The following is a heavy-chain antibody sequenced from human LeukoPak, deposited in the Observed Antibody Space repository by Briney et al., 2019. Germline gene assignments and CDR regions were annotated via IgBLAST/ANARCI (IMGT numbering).Heavy chain of an antibody. D-gene: IGHD5-18*01. CDR3: AHRTAIGYSYGYDY. V-gene: IGHV2-5*01. CDR1: GFSLGATGVG. Sequence: SGPTLVKPIPTLTLTCTSSGFSLGATGVGVDWIRRPPGKSLEGPAPIYLHHSNRFSPSLKSRLTITKDTSKHQVVITMANMDTVDTATYYCAHRTAIGYSYGYDYWGHGTLVTVSS. J-gene: IGHJ4*01. CDR2: IYLHHSN.